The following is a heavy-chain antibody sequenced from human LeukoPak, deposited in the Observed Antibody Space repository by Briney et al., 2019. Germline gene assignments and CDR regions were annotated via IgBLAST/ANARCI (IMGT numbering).Heavy chain of an antibody. CDR3: ATDQRYAFDY. V-gene: IGHV3-48*02. Sequence: GGSLRLSCATSGFSFTDYPMNWVRQAPGKGLEWISNIRTTAEGAKYAYYADSVKGRVTISTDDGKNTLYLHMNSLRDDDTAVYYCATDQRYAFDYWGQGILVTVSS. CDR2: IRTTAEGAKYA. D-gene: IGHD3-9*01. CDR1: GFSFTDYP. J-gene: IGHJ4*02.